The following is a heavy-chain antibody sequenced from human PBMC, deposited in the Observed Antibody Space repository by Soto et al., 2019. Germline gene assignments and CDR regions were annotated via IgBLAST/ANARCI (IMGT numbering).Heavy chain of an antibody. V-gene: IGHV1-2*04. D-gene: IGHD2-15*01. J-gene: IGHJ4*02. CDR1: GYTFTGYY. CDR2: IKPNSGGT. CDR3: ARGWPPDMTRFYYFDY. Sequence: QVQLVQSGAEVKKPGASVTVSCRASGYTFTGYYMHWVRQAPGQGGEWMGWIKPNSGGTNYAQKFQGWVTMTRDTSISAAYMELSRLRSDDTAVYYCARGWPPDMTRFYYFDYWGQGTLLTLSS.